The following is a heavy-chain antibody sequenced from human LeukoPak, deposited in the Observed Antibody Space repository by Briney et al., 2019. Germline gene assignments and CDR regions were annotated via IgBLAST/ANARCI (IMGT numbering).Heavy chain of an antibody. Sequence: SETLSLTCAVYGGSFIGHYWKWVRQPPGKGLEWIGEINHSGSTNYNPSLKSRVTMSIDTSKNQFSLKLSSVTAADTAVYYCARGVSGHMDVWGKGTTVTVSS. CDR2: INHSGST. CDR3: ARGVSGHMDV. CDR1: GGSFIGHY. J-gene: IGHJ6*03. D-gene: IGHD3-3*01. V-gene: IGHV4-34*01.